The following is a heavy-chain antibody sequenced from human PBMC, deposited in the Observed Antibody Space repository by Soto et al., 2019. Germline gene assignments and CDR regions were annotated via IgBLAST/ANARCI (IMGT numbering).Heavy chain of an antibody. CDR2: IKSKTDGGTT. CDR3: TTSVILLWFGELFYYFDY. V-gene: IGHV3-15*01. J-gene: IGHJ4*02. D-gene: IGHD3-10*01. CDR1: GFTFSNAW. Sequence: EVQLVESGGGLVKPGGSLRLSCAASGFTFSNAWMSWVRQAPGKGLEWVGRIKSKTDGGTTDYAAPVKGRFTISRDDSKNTLYLQMNSLKTEDTAVYYCTTSVILLWFGELFYYFDYWGQGTLVTVSS.